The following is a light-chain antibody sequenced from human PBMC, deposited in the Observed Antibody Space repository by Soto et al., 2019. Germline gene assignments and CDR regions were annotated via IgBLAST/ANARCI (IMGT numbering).Light chain of an antibody. Sequence: DIQMTQSPSSLSASVGDRVTITCRASQGISNYLAWYQQKPGKVPKLLIYAASTLQSGVPSRFSGSGSGTDFSLTISSLQPEDVATYYCQKYNSAQFIFGPGPKVDIQ. CDR3: QKYNSAQFI. CDR2: AAS. J-gene: IGKJ3*01. CDR1: QGISNY. V-gene: IGKV1-27*01.